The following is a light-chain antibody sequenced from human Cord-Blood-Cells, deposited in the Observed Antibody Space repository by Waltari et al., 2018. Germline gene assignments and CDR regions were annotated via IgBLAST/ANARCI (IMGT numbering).Light chain of an antibody. J-gene: IGLJ1*01. Sequence: QSALPQPRSVSGSPGQSVTISCTGTSSDVGGYKHVSWYQQHPGKAPKLMIYDVSKRPSGVPDRFSGSKSGNTASLTISGLQAEDEADYYCCSYAGSYTLVFGTGTKVTVL. CDR2: DVS. CDR3: CSYAGSYTLV. CDR1: SSDVGGYKH. V-gene: IGLV2-11*01.